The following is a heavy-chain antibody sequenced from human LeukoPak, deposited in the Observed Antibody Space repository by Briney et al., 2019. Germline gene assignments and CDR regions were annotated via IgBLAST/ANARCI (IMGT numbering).Heavy chain of an antibody. J-gene: IGHJ4*02. D-gene: IGHD3-22*01. CDR1: GYSFTSYW. CDR2: IYPGDSDT. CDR3: ARGYDTSGYHYGH. Sequence: GESLKISCKGSGYSFTSYWIGWVRQMPGKGLEWMGIIYPGDSDTRYSPSFQGQVTISVDKSISTAYLQWSSLKASDTAIYYCARGYDTSGYHYGHWGQGTLVTVSS. V-gene: IGHV5-51*01.